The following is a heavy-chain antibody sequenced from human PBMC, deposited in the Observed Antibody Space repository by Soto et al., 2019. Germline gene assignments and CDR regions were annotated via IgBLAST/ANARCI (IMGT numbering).Heavy chain of an antibody. V-gene: IGHV3-23*01. D-gene: IGHD6-13*01. CDR1: GFTFKESA. CDR3: AKGRGGCWAWYFDR. CDR2: ISDTGAST. J-gene: IGHJ5*02. Sequence: GSLGLSCAASGFTFKESAMNWVRQATGKGLEWVASISDTGASTWYAESVRGRLSISRDNSKNTLYLQMNSLRGEDKAVYYCAKGRGGCWAWYFDRCGQGTLVSVS.